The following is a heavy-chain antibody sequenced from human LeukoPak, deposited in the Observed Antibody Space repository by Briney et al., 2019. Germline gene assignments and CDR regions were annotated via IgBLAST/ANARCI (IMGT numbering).Heavy chain of an antibody. Sequence: SETLSLTCTVSGGSISSGDYYWSWIRRPPGKGLEWIGYIYHSGSTYYNPSLKSRVTISVDRSKNQFSLKLSSVTAADTAVYYCARWGVVPAALDYWGQGTLVTVSS. V-gene: IGHV4-30-4*08. CDR3: ARWGVVPAALDY. J-gene: IGHJ4*02. CDR1: GGSISSGDYY. CDR2: IYHSGST. D-gene: IGHD2-2*01.